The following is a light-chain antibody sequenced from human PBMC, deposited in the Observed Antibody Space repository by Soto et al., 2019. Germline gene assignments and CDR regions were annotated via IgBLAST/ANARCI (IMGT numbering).Light chain of an antibody. V-gene: IGKV3-11*01. Sequence: EIVLTQSPATLSFSPGERATLSCRASQSVSSYLVWYQQKPGQAPRLLIFGASNRAPGIPARFSGSGSGTDFTLTISSLEPEDFAIYYCQQRSDWPITFGQGTRLEIK. CDR3: QQRSDWPIT. CDR1: QSVSSY. J-gene: IGKJ5*01. CDR2: GAS.